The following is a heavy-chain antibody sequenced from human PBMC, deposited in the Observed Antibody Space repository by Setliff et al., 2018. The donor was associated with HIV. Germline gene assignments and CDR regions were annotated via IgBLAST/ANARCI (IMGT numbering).Heavy chain of an antibody. CDR3: ARGVGSSWFDS. V-gene: IGHV1-2*02. CDR2: MNPDSGNT. CDR1: GDTFTSYY. D-gene: IGHD1-26*01. J-gene: IGHJ5*01. Sequence: ASVKVSCKASGDTFTSYYMHWVRRAPGQGLEWMGWMNPDSGNTFYAQKFKGRVTMTRDTSISTAFMDLSSLRSDDTAMYYCARGVGSSWFDSWGQGTLVTVSS.